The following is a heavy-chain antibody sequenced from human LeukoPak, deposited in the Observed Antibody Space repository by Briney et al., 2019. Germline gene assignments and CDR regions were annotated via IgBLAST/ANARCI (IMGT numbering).Heavy chain of an antibody. V-gene: IGHV3-30*18. D-gene: IGHD6-13*01. CDR3: AKDRDSSWYSGCFDY. Sequence: GGSLRLSCAASGFTFTSYGMHWVRQAPGKGLEWVAVISYDGTYKYYAGSVKGRFTISRDDSKNTLYLQANSLRAEDTAVYYCAKDRDSSWYSGCFDYWGQGTLVTVSS. CDR1: GFTFTSYG. CDR2: ISYDGTYK. J-gene: IGHJ4*02.